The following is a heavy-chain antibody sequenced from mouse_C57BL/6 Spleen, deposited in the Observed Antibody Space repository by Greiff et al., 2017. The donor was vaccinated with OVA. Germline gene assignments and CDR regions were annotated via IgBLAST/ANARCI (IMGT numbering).Heavy chain of an antibody. Sequence: QVQLQQSGAELVRPGASVTLSCKASGYTFTDYEMHWVKQTPVHGLEWIGAIDPETGGTAYNQKFKGKAILTADKSSSTAYMELRSLTSEDSAVYYCTEGYDAAYWGQGTLVTVSA. CDR2: IDPETGGT. J-gene: IGHJ3*01. CDR1: GYTFTDYE. V-gene: IGHV1-15*01. D-gene: IGHD2-2*01. CDR3: TEGYDAAY.